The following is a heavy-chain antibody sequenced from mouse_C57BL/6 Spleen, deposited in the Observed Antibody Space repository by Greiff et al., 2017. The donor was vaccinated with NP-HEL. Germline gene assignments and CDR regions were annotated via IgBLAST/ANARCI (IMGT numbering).Heavy chain of an antibody. J-gene: IGHJ2*01. Sequence: VQLQQSGAELVKPGASVKLSCKASGYTFTEYTIHWVKQRSGQGIEWIGWFYPGRGSIKYNEKFKDKATLTADKSSSTVYIELSRLTSEDSAVYFCARHDSSGYGGYYFDYWGQGTTLTVSS. CDR1: GYTFTEYT. CDR2: FYPGRGSI. CDR3: ARHDSSGYGGYYFDY. V-gene: IGHV1-62-2*01. D-gene: IGHD3-2*02.